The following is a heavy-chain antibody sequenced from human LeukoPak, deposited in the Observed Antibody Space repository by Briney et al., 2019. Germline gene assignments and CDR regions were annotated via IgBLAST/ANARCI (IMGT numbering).Heavy chain of an antibody. CDR1: GYTFTSYG. D-gene: IGHD3-9*01. V-gene: IGHV1-69*06. Sequence: SVKVSCKASGYTFTSYGISWVRQAPGQGLEWMGGIIPIFGTANYAQKFQGRVTITADKSTSTAYMELSSLRSEDTAVYYCAVLRYFDWLTQYYMDVWGKGTTVTVSS. J-gene: IGHJ6*03. CDR2: IIPIFGTA. CDR3: AVLRYFDWLTQYYMDV.